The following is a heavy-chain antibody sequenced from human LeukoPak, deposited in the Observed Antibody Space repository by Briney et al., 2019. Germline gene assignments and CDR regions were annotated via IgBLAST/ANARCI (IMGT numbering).Heavy chain of an antibody. Sequence: GGSLRLSCAASGFTFSSYAVSWVRQAPGKGLEWVSAISGSGGSTYYADSVKGRFTISRDNSKNTLYLQMNSLRAEDTAVYYCAKVEDSSGWYAHYYYYGMDVWGQGTTVTVSS. V-gene: IGHV3-23*01. CDR3: AKVEDSSGWYAHYYYYGMDV. J-gene: IGHJ6*02. CDR1: GFTFSSYA. D-gene: IGHD6-19*01. CDR2: ISGSGGST.